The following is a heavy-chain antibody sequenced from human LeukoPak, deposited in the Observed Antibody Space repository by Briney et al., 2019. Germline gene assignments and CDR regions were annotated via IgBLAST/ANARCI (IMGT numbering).Heavy chain of an antibody. CDR2: INWNGGST. V-gene: IGHV3-20*04. CDR1: GFTFDDYG. CDR3: ARGRSGSYPPGMY. D-gene: IGHD1-26*01. Sequence: GGSLRLSCAASGFTFDDYGMSWVRQAPGKGLEWVSGINWNGGSTGYADSVKGRFTISRDNSKNTLYLQMNNLGAEDTAVYYCARGRSGSYPPGMYWGQGTLVTVSS. J-gene: IGHJ4*02.